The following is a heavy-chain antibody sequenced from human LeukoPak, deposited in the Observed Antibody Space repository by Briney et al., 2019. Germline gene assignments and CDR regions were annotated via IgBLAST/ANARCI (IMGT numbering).Heavy chain of an antibody. Sequence: GGSLRLSCAASGFTVSSNYMSWVRQAPGKGPEWVSVIYSGGSTYYADSVKGRFTISRDNSKNTLYLQMNSLRAEDTAVYYCARDATVAVAGEVYYYYGMDVWGQGTTVTVSS. CDR3: ARDATVAVAGEVYYYYGMDV. CDR1: GFTVSSNY. CDR2: IYSGGST. J-gene: IGHJ6*02. D-gene: IGHD6-19*01. V-gene: IGHV3-53*01.